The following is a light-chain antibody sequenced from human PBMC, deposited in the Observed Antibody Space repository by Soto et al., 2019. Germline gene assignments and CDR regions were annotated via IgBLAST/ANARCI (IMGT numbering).Light chain of an antibody. J-gene: IGLJ3*02. Sequence: QSALTQPASVSGSPGHSITISCTGTSSDVGGYNYVSWYQQHPGKAPKLMIYDVSSRPSGVSDRFSGSKSGNTASLTISGLEPEDEADYYCGSYTGSTTLGVFGGGTKLTVL. CDR3: GSYTGSTTLGV. CDR1: SSDVGGYNY. CDR2: DVS. V-gene: IGLV2-14*03.